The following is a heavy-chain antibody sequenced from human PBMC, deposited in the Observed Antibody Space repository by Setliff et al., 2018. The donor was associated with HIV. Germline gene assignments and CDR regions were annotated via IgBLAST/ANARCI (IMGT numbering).Heavy chain of an antibody. V-gene: IGHV3-11*04. CDR3: ARGATMIVVVSGTFDAFDI. Sequence: LRLSCAASGFTVSSNYMSWVRQAPGKGLEWVSYISSSGSTIYYADSVKGRFTISRDNAKNSLYLQMNSLRAEDTAVYYCARGATMIVVVSGTFDAFDIWGQGTMVTVSS. CDR2: ISSSGSTI. J-gene: IGHJ3*02. CDR1: GFTVSSNY. D-gene: IGHD3-22*01.